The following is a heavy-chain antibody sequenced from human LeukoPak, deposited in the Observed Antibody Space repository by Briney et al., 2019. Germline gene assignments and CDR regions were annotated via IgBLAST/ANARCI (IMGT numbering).Heavy chain of an antibody. Sequence: ASVKVSCKASGYTFTSYDINWVRQVTGQGLEWMGWMNPKSGNTGYAQKFQGRVTITRNTSISTAYMEVSSLRYEDTAVYYCARRAVDNSYYYYMDVWAKGPRSPSP. V-gene: IGHV1-8*03. CDR1: GYTFTSYD. J-gene: IGHJ6*03. CDR3: ARRAVDNSYYYYMDV. CDR2: MNPKSGNT. D-gene: IGHD6-19*01.